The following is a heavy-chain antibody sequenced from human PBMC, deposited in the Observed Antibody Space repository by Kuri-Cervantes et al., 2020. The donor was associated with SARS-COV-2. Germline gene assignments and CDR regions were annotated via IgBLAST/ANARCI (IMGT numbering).Heavy chain of an antibody. CDR3: ARDCSSTSCYPSPWYFDL. D-gene: IGHD2-2*01. CDR2: IYYSGST. J-gene: IGHJ2*01. Sequence: YMSWIRQPPGKGLEWIGSIYYSGSTYYNPSLKSRVTISVDTSKNQFSLKLSSVTAADTAVYYCARDCSSTSCYPSPWYFDLWGRGTLVTVSS. CDR1: Y. V-gene: IGHV4-39*07.